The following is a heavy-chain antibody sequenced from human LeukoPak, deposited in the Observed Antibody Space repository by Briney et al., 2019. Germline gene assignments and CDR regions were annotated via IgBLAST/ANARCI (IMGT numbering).Heavy chain of an antibody. CDR3: AKDIGIAAADGSFQH. CDR2: ISSNSGSI. D-gene: IGHD6-13*01. J-gene: IGHJ1*01. V-gene: IGHV3-9*01. Sequence: GGSLRLSCAASGFTFDDYAMHWGRQAAGKGLEWVSGISSNSGSIGYADSVKGRFTISRDHANNSLYLQMNSLTAEDTALYYCAKDIGIAAADGSFQHWGQSTLVTVPS. CDR1: GFTFDDYA.